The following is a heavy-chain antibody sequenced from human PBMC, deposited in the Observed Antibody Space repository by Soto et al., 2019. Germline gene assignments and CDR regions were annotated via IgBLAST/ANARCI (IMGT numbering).Heavy chain of an antibody. CDR1: GFTFSNYW. J-gene: IGHJ6*03. Sequence: EVKLVESGGGLVQPGGSLRLSCAASGFTFSNYWMYWVRQAPGQGLVWVSRINSDGSFSRYADSVKGRLTISGDNVKNPRYLQMNRLRIEDTAVYYCARGDCVGGSCYSLAGSFYYYMDVWGKGTTVTVFS. D-gene: IGHD2-15*01. CDR2: INSDGSFS. V-gene: IGHV3-74*01. CDR3: ARGDCVGGSCYSLAGSFYYYMDV.